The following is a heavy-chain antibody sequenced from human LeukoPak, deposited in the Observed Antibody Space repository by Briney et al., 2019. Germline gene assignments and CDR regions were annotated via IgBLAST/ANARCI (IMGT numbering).Heavy chain of an antibody. D-gene: IGHD3-16*01. CDR2: ISTSSSYI. V-gene: IGHV3-21*01. CDR1: GFTFSSYT. CDR3: ARVFPRLGIALDAFDI. J-gene: IGHJ3*02. Sequence: GGSLRLSCAASGFTFSSYTMNWVRQAPGKGLEWVSSISTSSSYIYYADSVKGRFTISRDNAKNSLYLQMNSLRAEDTAVYYCARVFPRLGIALDAFDIWGQGTMVTVSS.